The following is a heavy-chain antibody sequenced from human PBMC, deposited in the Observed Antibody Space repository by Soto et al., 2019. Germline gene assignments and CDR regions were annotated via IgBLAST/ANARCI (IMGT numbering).Heavy chain of an antibody. CDR2: ISGSGGST. D-gene: IGHD1-26*01. J-gene: IGHJ4*02. Sequence: EVQLLESGGGLVQPGGSLRLSCAASGFTFSSYAMRWVRQAPVKGLEWVSAISGSGGSTYYADSVKGRFTIARDNSKITLYLQMNRLIGEDTAVYYCARRGSGSYYDYWGQGTLVTVSS. CDR3: ARRGSGSYYDY. CDR1: GFTFSSYA. V-gene: IGHV3-23*01.